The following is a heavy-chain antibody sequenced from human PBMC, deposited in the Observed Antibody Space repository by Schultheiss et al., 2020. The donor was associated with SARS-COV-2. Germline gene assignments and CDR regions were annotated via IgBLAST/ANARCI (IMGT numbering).Heavy chain of an antibody. V-gene: IGHV3-20*04. J-gene: IGHJ4*02. CDR1: GFTFSDYY. Sequence: GGSLRLSCAASGFTFSDYYMSWIRQAPGKGLEWVSGISWNSGSIGYADSVKGRFTISRDNSKNSLYLQMNSLRAEDTAAYYCVIQKEERYYHNYGFYLDWGQGTLVTVSS. D-gene: IGHD3-3*01. CDR2: ISWNSGSI. CDR3: VIQKEERYYHNYGFYLD.